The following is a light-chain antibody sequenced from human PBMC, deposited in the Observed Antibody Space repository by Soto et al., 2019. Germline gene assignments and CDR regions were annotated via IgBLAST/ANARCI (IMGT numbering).Light chain of an antibody. V-gene: IGKV3-15*01. CDR2: GAS. CDR1: QRVSSN. J-gene: IGKJ2*01. CDR3: QQYNNWPYT. Sequence: EIVMTQSPSTLSVAPGERATLSCRASQRVSSNLAWYQQKPGQAPRLLIYGASTRVTGILARFSGGGSGTEFTLTITILQYEDFAVYYCQQYNNWPYTFGQGTKLQIK.